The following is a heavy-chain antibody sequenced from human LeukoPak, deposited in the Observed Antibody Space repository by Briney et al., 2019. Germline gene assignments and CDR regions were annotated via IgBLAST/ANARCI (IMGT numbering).Heavy chain of an antibody. CDR1: GGSVISSSDL. J-gene: IGHJ4*02. CDR3: ASYYGSGSKTVRAIDY. Sequence: SETLSLTCSVSGGSVISSSDLWVWIRQPPGKGLEWIGSIYYSGSTYYDPSLKSRINISIDTSKNQFFLRVTSVTAADTAIYYCASYYGSGSKTVRAIDYWGQGTLVIVSS. V-gene: IGHV4-39*01. CDR2: IYYSGST. D-gene: IGHD3-10*01.